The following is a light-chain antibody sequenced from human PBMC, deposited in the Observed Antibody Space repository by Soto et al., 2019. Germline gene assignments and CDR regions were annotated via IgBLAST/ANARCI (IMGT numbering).Light chain of an antibody. V-gene: IGLV1-44*01. Sequence: QSVLTQPPSASGTPGQRVTISCSGSSSNIGSNTVNWYQQLPGTAPKLLIYSHNQRPSGVPDRFSGSKSGTSASLAISGLQPEDEADYYCAAWDDSLNGYVFGTGTKLTVL. CDR1: SSNIGSNT. CDR2: SHN. CDR3: AAWDDSLNGYV. J-gene: IGLJ1*01.